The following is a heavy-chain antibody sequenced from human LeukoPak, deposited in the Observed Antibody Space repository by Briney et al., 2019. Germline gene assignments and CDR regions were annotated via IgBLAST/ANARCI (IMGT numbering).Heavy chain of an antibody. CDR1: GFTFSSYS. V-gene: IGHV3-48*01. CDR2: ISSSSSTI. Sequence: GGSLRLSCAASGFTFSSYSMNWVRQAPGKGLEWVSYISSSSSTIYYADSVKGRFTISRDNAKNSLCLQMNSLRAEDTAVYYCARESRDDYGDYERSAWDYWGQGTLVTVSS. CDR3: ARESRDDYGDYERSAWDY. D-gene: IGHD4-17*01. J-gene: IGHJ4*02.